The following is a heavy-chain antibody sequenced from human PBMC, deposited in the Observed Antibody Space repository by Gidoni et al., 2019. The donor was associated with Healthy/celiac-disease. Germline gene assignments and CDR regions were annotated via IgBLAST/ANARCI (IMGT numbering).Heavy chain of an antibody. CDR3: AGDRSRYCSGGSCEGFDY. D-gene: IGHD2-15*01. J-gene: IGHJ4*02. V-gene: IGHV3-21*01. CDR1: GFTFSGYS. CDR2: ISSSRSYI. Sequence: EVQLVEEGGGLVRPGECLRLSGAARGFTFSGYSMNWAGKAPGKGLEWFSAISSSRSYIYYADSVKGRFTISRDNAKNSLYLQMNSLRAEATALYYCAGDRSRYCSGGSCEGFDYWGQGTLVTVSS.